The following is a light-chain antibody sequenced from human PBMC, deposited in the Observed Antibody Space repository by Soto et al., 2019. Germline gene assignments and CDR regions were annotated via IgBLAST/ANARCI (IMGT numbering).Light chain of an antibody. CDR1: SSDVGGYNY. Sequence: QSALTQPRSVSGSPGQSVTISCTGTSSDVGGYNYVSWYQQHPGKAPKLMIYDVSKWPSGVPDRFSGSKSGNTASLTISGLQAEDEADYYCCSYAGSYTSFGTGTKVTVL. CDR3: CSYAGSYTS. CDR2: DVS. V-gene: IGLV2-11*01. J-gene: IGLJ1*01.